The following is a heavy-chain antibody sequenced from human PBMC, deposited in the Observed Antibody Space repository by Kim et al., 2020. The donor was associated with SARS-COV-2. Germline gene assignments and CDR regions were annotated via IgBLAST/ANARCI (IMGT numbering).Heavy chain of an antibody. J-gene: IGHJ6*01. Sequence: GGSLRLSCAASGFTFSSYSMHWVRQAPGKGLEWVAAIWYGGSNKYYADSVKGRFTISRDNSKNTLYLQMNSLRAEDTAVYYCARDDDYESRGDYYHYYC. CDR1: GFTFSSYS. CDR2: IWYGGSNK. CDR3: ARDDDYESRGDYYHYYC. V-gene: IGHV3-33*01. D-gene: IGHD3-22*01.